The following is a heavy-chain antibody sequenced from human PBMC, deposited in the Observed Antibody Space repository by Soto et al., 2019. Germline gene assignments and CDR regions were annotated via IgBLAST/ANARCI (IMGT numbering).Heavy chain of an antibody. CDR2: SKNRGQGFTI. Sequence: HLVASGGGLVQPGGSLRLSCAASGFTFNDLYMDCVRQAPGKGLEWVARSKNRGQGFTIEYAASLKGRFTISRDDSANSLYLQMNSLETDDTAVYYCTVWSDGACYWGRGILVTVAS. CDR1: GFTFNDLY. CDR3: TVWSDGACY. V-gene: IGHV3-72*01. J-gene: IGHJ4*02. D-gene: IGHD3-3*01.